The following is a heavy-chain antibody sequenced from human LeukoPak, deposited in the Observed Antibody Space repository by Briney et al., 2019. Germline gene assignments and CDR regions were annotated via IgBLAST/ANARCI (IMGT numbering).Heavy chain of an antibody. Sequence: QHLAKELEWFGSIYHSGSTYYNPSLKSRVTISVDTSKHQFSLKLSSVTAADTAVYYCARDYYDSSGYYPQTYYFDYWGQRTLVTVSS. J-gene: IGHJ4*02. CDR2: IYHSGST. D-gene: IGHD3-22*01. V-gene: IGHV4-38-2*02. CDR3: ARDYYDSSGYYPQTYYFDY.